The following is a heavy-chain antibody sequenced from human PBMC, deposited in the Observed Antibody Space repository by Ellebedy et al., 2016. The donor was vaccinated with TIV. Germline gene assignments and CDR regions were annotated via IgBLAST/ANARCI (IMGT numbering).Heavy chain of an antibody. CDR2: IYSGGST. D-gene: IGHD3-10*01. J-gene: IGHJ4*02. CDR3: VKDKMYGSGRSSFDY. V-gene: IGHV3-66*01. Sequence: GESLKISCAASGFTVSSNYMSWVRQAPGKGLEWVSVIYSGGSTYYADSVKGRFTISRDNSKNTLYLQMSSLRAEDTAVYYCVKDKMYGSGRSSFDYWGQGTLVTVSS. CDR1: GFTVSSNY.